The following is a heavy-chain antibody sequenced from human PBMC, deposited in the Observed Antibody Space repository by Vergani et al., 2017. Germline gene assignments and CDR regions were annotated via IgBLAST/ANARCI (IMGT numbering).Heavy chain of an antibody. D-gene: IGHD2-2*01. Sequence: QVQLVESGGGVVQPGRSLRLSCAASGFTFSSYGMHWVRQAPGKGLEWAAVISYDGSNKYYADSVKGRFTISRDNSKNTLYLQMNSLRAEDTAVYYCASKLSLSSTSWWWFGDAFDIWGQGTMVAVSS. CDR1: GFTFSSYG. CDR3: ASKLSLSSTSWWWFGDAFDI. J-gene: IGHJ3*02. V-gene: IGHV3-30*03. CDR2: ISYDGSNK.